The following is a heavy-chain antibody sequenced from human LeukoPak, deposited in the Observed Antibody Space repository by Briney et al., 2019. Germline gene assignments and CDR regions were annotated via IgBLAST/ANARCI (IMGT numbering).Heavy chain of an antibody. CDR2: IYYSGST. CDR3: ARHRGVNSGYYHFDY. Sequence: PSETLSLTCTVSGGSISSSSYYWGWIRQPPGKGLEWIGSIYYSGSTYYNPSPKSRVTISVDTSKNQFSLKLSSVTAADTAVYYCARHRGVNSGYYHFDYWGQGTLVTVSS. J-gene: IGHJ4*02. D-gene: IGHD3-22*01. V-gene: IGHV4-39*01. CDR1: GGSISSSSYY.